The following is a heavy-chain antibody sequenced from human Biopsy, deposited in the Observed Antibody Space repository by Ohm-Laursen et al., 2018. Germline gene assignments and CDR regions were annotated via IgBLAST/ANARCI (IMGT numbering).Heavy chain of an antibody. CDR3: ARDRGQNYYDSTGYYNGMDV. D-gene: IGHD3-22*01. CDR2: ISWISRNT. Sequence: SSLRLSCAASGFTFDDYAMHWVRQRPGKGLEWVSGISWISRNTGYADSVKGRFTITRDNAKKSLYLQMNSLRPEDTALYYCARDRGQNYYDSTGYYNGMDVWGQGTTVTVAS. V-gene: IGHV3-9*01. J-gene: IGHJ6*02. CDR1: GFTFDDYA.